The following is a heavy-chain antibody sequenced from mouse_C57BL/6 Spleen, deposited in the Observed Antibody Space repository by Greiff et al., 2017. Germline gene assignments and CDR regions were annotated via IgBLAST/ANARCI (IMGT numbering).Heavy chain of an antibody. CDR2: IYPSDSET. CDR3: AREGLTGTVAC. V-gene: IGHV1-61*01. J-gene: IGHJ3*01. CDR1: GYTFTSYW. D-gene: IGHD4-1*01. Sequence: VQLQQPGAELVRPGSSVKLSCKASGYTFTSYWMDWVKQRPGQGLEWIGNIYPSDSETHYNQKFKDKTTLTVDKSSSTAYMQLSSLTSEDSAVYYCAREGLTGTVACWGQGTLVTVSA.